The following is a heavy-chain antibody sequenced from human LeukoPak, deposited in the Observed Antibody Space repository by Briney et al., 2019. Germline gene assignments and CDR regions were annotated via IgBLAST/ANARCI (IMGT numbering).Heavy chain of an antibody. CDR1: GFTFSDYY. Sequence: GGSLRLSCAASGFTFSDYYMSWIRQAPGKGLEWVSYISSSGSTIYYADSVKGRFTISRDNSKNTLYLQMNSLRAEDTAVYYCAKESAGNAFDIWGQGTMVTVSS. D-gene: IGHD6-13*01. J-gene: IGHJ3*02. CDR2: ISSSGSTI. V-gene: IGHV3-11*01. CDR3: AKESAGNAFDI.